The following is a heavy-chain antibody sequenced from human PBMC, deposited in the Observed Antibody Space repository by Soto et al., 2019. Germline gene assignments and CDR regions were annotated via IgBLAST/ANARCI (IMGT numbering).Heavy chain of an antibody. CDR2: LSGSGSST. J-gene: IGHJ4*02. Sequence: GGSLRLSCAASGFSFSIYAMSWVRQAPGKGLEWVSSLSGSGSSTYYADSVKGRFTISKDNSKNTLYLQLNSLRAEDTAVYYCAIGTKYLGYCSGGSCLDNWGQGTLVTVPQ. CDR3: AIGTKYLGYCSGGSCLDN. D-gene: IGHD2-15*01. V-gene: IGHV3-23*01. CDR1: GFSFSIYA.